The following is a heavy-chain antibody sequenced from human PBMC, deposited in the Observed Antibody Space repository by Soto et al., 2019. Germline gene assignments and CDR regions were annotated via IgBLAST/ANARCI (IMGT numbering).Heavy chain of an antibody. V-gene: IGHV1-18*01. CDR2: ISAYNGDT. J-gene: IGHJ4*02. Sequence: QVQLVQSGAEVKKPGASVKVSCKASGYTFTNYGITWVRQAPGQGLEWMGWISAYNGDTNYAQKLQGRVTMTTDTSTSTAYMELRSLRSDDTAVYYCARSAERHLDYYFDYWGQGTLVTVSS. CDR1: GYTFTNYG. CDR3: ARSAERHLDYYFDY. D-gene: IGHD3-9*01.